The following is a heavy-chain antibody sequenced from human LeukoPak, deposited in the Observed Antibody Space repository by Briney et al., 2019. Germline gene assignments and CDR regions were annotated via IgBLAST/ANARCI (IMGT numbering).Heavy chain of an antibody. D-gene: IGHD1-26*01. V-gene: IGHV3-21*01. Sequence: GGPLRLSCAASGFPFSNYKMNWVRQAPGKGLEWVSSITSSSGYIYYADSVKGRFTISRDNAKKSLFLHMNSLRADDTAVYSCAREVGSNGAFDYWGPGTLVTVSS. CDR3: AREVGSNGAFDY. CDR1: GFPFSNYK. CDR2: ITSSSGYI. J-gene: IGHJ4*02.